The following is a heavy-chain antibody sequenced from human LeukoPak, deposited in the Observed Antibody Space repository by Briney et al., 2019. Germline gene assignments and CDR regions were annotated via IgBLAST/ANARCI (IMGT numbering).Heavy chain of an antibody. CDR2: ISWNSGSI. D-gene: IGHD3-22*01. V-gene: IGHV3-9*01. CDR3: AKDQSRYYDSSGYIDY. Sequence: GGSLRLSCAASGFTFDDYAMHWVRQAPGKGLEWVSGISWNSGSIGYADSVKGRFTISRDNAKNSLYLQMNSLRAEDTALYYCAKDQSRYYDSSGYIDYWGQGTLVTVSS. J-gene: IGHJ4*02. CDR1: GFTFDDYA.